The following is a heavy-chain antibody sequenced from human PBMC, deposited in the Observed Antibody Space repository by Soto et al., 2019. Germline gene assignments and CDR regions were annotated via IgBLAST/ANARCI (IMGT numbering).Heavy chain of an antibody. CDR2: ISSSSSYI. V-gene: IGHV3-21*01. CDR3: ARDAPFRITMVRGVNDAFDI. Sequence: GGSLRLSCAASGFTFSSYSMNWVRQAPGKGLEWVSSISSSSSYIYYADSVKGRFTISRDNAKNSLYLQMNSLRAEDTAVYYCARDAPFRITMVRGVNDAFDIWGQGTMVTVSS. CDR1: GFTFSSYS. J-gene: IGHJ3*02. D-gene: IGHD3-10*01.